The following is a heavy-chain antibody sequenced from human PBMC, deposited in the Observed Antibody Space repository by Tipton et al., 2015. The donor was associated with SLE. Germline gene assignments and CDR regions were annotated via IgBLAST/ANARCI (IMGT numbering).Heavy chain of an antibody. J-gene: IGHJ4*02. V-gene: IGHV4-31*03. D-gene: IGHD2-2*01. CDR1: GGSISSGGYY. Sequence: TLSLTCTVSGGSISSGGYYWTWIRQHPGKGLEWIGYIYHSGNTYHNPSLKSRVTISVDTSKNQFSLKLSSVTAADTAVYYCARDVCYSTGCPTGYFDYWGQGTLVTVSS. CDR3: ARDVCYSTGCPTGYFDY. CDR2: IYHSGNT.